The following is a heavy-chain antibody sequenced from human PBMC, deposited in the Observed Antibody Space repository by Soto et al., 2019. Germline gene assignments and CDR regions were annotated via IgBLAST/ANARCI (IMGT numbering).Heavy chain of an antibody. J-gene: IGHJ4*02. CDR1: GGSFSGYY. V-gene: IGHV4-34*01. CDR2: INHSGST. D-gene: IGHD1-26*01. Sequence: PSETLSLTCAVYGGSFSGYYWSWIRQPPGKGLEWIGEINHSGSTNYNPSLKSRVTISVDTSKNQFSLKLSSVTAADTAVYYCVRVLEGATTGNDYWGQGTLVTVSS. CDR3: VRVLEGATTGNDY.